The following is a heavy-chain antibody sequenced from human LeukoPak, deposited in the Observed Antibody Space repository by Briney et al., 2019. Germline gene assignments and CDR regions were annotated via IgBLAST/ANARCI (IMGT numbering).Heavy chain of an antibody. CDR2: ISSNGGST. Sequence: PGGPLRLSCAASGFTFSSYAMHWVRQAPGKGLEYVSAISSNGGSTYYANSVKGRFTISRDNSKNTLYLQMGSLRAEDTALYHCARDLSTYYYGSGSYNGAFDIWGQGTMVTVSS. J-gene: IGHJ3*02. V-gene: IGHV3-64*01. D-gene: IGHD3-10*01. CDR3: ARDLSTYYYGSGSYNGAFDI. CDR1: GFTFSSYA.